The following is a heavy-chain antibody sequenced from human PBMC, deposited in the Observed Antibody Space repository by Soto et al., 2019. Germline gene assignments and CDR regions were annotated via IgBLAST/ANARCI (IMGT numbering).Heavy chain of an antibody. Sequence: PSETLSLTCIVSGGSISSYYWSWIRQPPGKGLEWIGYIYYSGSTNYNPSLKSRITISVDTSKNQFSLKLSSVTAADTAVYYCARWAFGVNGIDYWGQGTLVTVSS. D-gene: IGHD1-20*01. V-gene: IGHV4-59*08. CDR3: ARWAFGVNGIDY. CDR2: IYYSGST. J-gene: IGHJ4*02. CDR1: GGSISSYY.